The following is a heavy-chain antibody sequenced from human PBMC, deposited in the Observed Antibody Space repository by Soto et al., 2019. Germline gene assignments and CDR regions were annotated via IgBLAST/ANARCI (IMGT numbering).Heavy chain of an antibody. J-gene: IGHJ6*03. V-gene: IGHV1-46*03. CDR1: GYTFTDYY. CDR2: INPSGGST. D-gene: IGHD1-1*01. Sequence: ASVKVSCKASGYTFTDYYIQWVRQAPGQGLEWLGIINPSGGSTTYAQKFQGRVTMTCDTSTSTVYMELSVLRSEDTAVYYCARGLALNVYYYMDVWGKGTTVTVSS. CDR3: ARGLALNVYYYMDV.